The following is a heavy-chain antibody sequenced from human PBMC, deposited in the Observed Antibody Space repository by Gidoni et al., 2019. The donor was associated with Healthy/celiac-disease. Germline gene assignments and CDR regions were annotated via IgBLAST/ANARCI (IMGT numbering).Heavy chain of an antibody. CDR3: ARVNGRVVPAAIGWFDP. CDR2: ISSSSSTI. D-gene: IGHD2-2*01. V-gene: IGHV3-48*02. Sequence: VQLVESGGGLVQPGGSLSLSCAASGFTLRSYSMNWVRQAPGKGLEWVSYISSSSSTIYYADSVKGRFTISRDNAKNSLYLQMNSLRDEDTAVYYCARVNGRVVPAAIGWFDPWGQGTLVTVSS. J-gene: IGHJ5*02. CDR1: GFTLRSYS.